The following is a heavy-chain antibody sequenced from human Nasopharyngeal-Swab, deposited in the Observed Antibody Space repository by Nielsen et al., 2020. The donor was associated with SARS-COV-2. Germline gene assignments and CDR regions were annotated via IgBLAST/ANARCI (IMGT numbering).Heavy chain of an antibody. Sequence: SETLSLTCAVYGGSFSGYYWSWIRQPPGKGLEWIGEINHSGSTNYHPSLKSRVTISVDTSKNQFSLKLSSVTAADTAVYYCARAMGLYGSGSYYNFARYYYGMDVWGQGTTVTVSS. CDR3: ARAMGLYGSGSYYNFARYYYGMDV. CDR1: GGSFSGYY. D-gene: IGHD3-10*01. J-gene: IGHJ6*02. CDR2: INHSGST. V-gene: IGHV4-34*01.